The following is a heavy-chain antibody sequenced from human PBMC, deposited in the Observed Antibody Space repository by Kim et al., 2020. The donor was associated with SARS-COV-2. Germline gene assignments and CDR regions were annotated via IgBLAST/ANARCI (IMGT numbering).Heavy chain of an antibody. CDR2: IYYSGST. CDR3: ARDRSPYYDFWSGTDYYGMDV. Sequence: SETLSLTCTVSGSSISSYYWSWIRQPPGKGLEWIGYIYYSGSTNYNPSLKSRVTISVDTSKNQFSLKLSSVTAADTAVYYCARDRSPYYDFWSGTDYYGMDVWGQGTTVTVSS. J-gene: IGHJ6*02. CDR1: GSSISSYY. D-gene: IGHD3-3*01. V-gene: IGHV4-59*01.